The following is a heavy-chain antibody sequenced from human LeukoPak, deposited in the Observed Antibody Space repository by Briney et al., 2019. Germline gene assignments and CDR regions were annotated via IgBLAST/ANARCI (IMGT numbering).Heavy chain of an antibody. Sequence: ASVKVSCKASGYTFTNYYMHWGRQAPGQGLEWMGIINPSGGSTSYAQKFQGRVTMTRDMSTSTVYMELSSLRSEDTAVYYCARDGPGQGAFDIWGQGTMVTVSS. CDR3: ARDGPGQGAFDI. V-gene: IGHV1-46*01. CDR2: INPSGGST. D-gene: IGHD1-14*01. CDR1: GYTFTNYY. J-gene: IGHJ3*02.